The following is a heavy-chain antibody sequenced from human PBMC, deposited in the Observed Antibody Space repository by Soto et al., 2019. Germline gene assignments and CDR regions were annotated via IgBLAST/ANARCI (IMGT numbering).Heavy chain of an antibody. V-gene: IGHV1-3*01. D-gene: IGHD3-10*01. Sequence: ASVKVSCKASGYTFTSYAMHWVRQAPGQRLEWMGWLNAGNGNRKYSQKFQGRVTITRDTSASTAYMELSSLRSEDTAVYYCARDLAFGLSDYWGQGTLVTVSS. CDR2: LNAGNGNR. CDR3: ARDLAFGLSDY. J-gene: IGHJ4*02. CDR1: GYTFTSYA.